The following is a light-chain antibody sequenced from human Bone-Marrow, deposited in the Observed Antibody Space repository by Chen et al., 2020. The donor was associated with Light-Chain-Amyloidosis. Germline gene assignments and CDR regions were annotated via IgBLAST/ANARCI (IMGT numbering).Light chain of an antibody. CDR1: NIGSTS. CDR3: QVWDRSSDRPV. J-gene: IGLJ3*02. CDR2: DDS. V-gene: IGLV3-21*02. Sequence: SYVMNKPSSVSVAPGQTATIARGGNNIGSTSVHGYQQAPGQAPLLVVYDDSDRPSGIPERLSGSNSGNTATLTISRVEAGDEADYYCQVWDRSSDRPVFGGGTKLTVL.